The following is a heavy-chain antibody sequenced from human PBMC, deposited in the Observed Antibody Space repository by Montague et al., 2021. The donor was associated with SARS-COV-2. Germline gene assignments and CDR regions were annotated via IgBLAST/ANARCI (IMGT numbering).Heavy chain of an antibody. V-gene: IGHV2-70*01. CDR1: GFSLSTSGMC. CDR3: AREVSGSYYNGWFDP. D-gene: IGHD3-10*01. CDR2: IDWDDDK. J-gene: IGHJ5*02. Sequence: PALVKPTQTLTLTCTFSGFSLSTSGMCVSWIRQPPGKALEWLALIDWDDDKYYSTSLKTRLTISKDTSKNQVVLTMTNMDPVDTATYYCAREVSGSYYNGWFDPWGQGTLVTVSS.